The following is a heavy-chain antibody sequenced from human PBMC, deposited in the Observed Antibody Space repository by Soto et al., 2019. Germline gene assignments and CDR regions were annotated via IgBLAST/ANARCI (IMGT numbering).Heavy chain of an antibody. Sequence: GGSLTLSCAVSGFTFSGSAMHWLRQASGKGLEWVGRIRSKANSYATAYAASVKGRFAISRDDSKNTAYLQMNSLKTEDTAVYYYTSQYYFDYWGQGTLVTVSS. J-gene: IGHJ4*02. CDR2: IRSKANSYAT. CDR1: GFTFSGSA. CDR3: TSQYYFDY. V-gene: IGHV3-73*01. D-gene: IGHD4-4*01.